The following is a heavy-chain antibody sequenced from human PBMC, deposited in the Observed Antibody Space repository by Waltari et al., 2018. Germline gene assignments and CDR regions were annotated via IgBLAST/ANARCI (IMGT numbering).Heavy chain of an antibody. Sequence: QVQLQESGPGLVKPSETLSLTCAVSGYSISRGYYWGWIRQPPGKGLEWIGSIYHSGSTYYNPSLKSRVTISVDTSKNQFSLKLSSVTAADTAVYYCAREGDSSGYYSRAFDYWGQGTLVTVSS. J-gene: IGHJ4*02. D-gene: IGHD3-22*01. CDR2: IYHSGST. CDR3: AREGDSSGYYSRAFDY. V-gene: IGHV4-38-2*02. CDR1: GYSISRGYY.